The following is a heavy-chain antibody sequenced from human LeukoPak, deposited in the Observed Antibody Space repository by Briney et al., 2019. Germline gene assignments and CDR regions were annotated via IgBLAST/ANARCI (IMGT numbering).Heavy chain of an antibody. J-gene: IGHJ4*02. CDR3: ARVASYYDSSGYLIY. CDR2: IIPIFGTA. D-gene: IGHD3-22*01. V-gene: IGHV1-69*13. CDR1: GGTFSSYA. Sequence: SVKVSCKASGGTFSSYAISWERQAPGQGLEWMGGIIPIFGTANYAQKFQGRVTITADESTSTAYMELSSLRSEDTAVYYCARVASYYDSSGYLIYWGQGTLVTVSS.